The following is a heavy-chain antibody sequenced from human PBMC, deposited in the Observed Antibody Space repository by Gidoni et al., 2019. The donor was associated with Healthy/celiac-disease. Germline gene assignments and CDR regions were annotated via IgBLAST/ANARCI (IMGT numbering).Heavy chain of an antibody. J-gene: IGHJ4*02. D-gene: IGHD4-17*01. CDR2: ISYDGSNK. CDR1: GFTFSSYA. Sequence: QVQLVESGGGGVQPGRSLRLSCAASGFTFSSYAMHWVRQAPGKGLEWVAVISYDGSNKYYADSVKGRFTISRDNSKNTLYLQMNSLRAEDTAVYYCAKPTTVTTLAAFDYWGQGTLVTVSS. CDR3: AKPTTVTTLAAFDY. V-gene: IGHV3-30-3*01.